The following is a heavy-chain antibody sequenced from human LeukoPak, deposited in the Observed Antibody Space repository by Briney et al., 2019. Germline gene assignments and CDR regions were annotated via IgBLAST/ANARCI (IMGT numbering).Heavy chain of an antibody. Sequence: GGSLRLSCAASGFTFSSYSMNWVREAPGKGLEWVSSISTSSIYIYYADSLKGRFTISRDNAKNSLYLQMNSLRAEDTAVYYCAKEVENSSGWYSHFDYWGQGTLVTVSS. V-gene: IGHV3-21*01. CDR2: ISTSSIYI. CDR1: GFTFSSYS. CDR3: AKEVENSSGWYSHFDY. J-gene: IGHJ4*02. D-gene: IGHD6-19*01.